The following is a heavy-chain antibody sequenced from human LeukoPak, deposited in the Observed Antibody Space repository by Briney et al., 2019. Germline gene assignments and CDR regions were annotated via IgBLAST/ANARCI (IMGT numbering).Heavy chain of an antibody. CDR1: GYTFTGYY. J-gene: IGHJ4*02. CDR2: INPNSGGT. CDR3: AREYYDILTGYYLLDY. V-gene: IGHV1-2*02. D-gene: IGHD3-9*01. Sequence: GASVKDSCKASGYTFTGYYMHWVRQAPGQGLEWMGWINPNSGGTNYAQKFQGRVTMTRDTSISTAYMELSRLRSDDTAVYYCAREYYDILTGYYLLDYWGQGTLVTVSS.